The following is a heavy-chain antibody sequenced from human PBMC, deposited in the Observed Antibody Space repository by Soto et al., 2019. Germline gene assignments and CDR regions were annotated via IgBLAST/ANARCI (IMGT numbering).Heavy chain of an antibody. V-gene: IGHV3-7*01. CDR3: ASWLLWFGELLSAGYFDY. Sequence: GGSLRLSCAASGFTFSRNWMSWVRQAPGKGLEWVANIKKDGSEKYYVDSVKGRFTISRDNAKNSLYLQMNSLRAEDTAVYYCASWLLWFGELLSAGYFDYWGQGTPVTVSS. CDR1: GFTFSRNW. D-gene: IGHD3-10*01. CDR2: IKKDGSEK. J-gene: IGHJ4*02.